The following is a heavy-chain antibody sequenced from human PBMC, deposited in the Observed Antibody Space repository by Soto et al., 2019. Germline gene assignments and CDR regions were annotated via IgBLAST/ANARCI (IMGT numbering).Heavy chain of an antibody. D-gene: IGHD2-15*01. CDR1: GFTFGDYA. V-gene: IGHV3-49*03. J-gene: IGHJ6*02. CDR3: NRVVVAATPNYYYGMDV. CDR2: IRSKAYGGTT. Sequence: GGSLRLSCTASGFTFGDYAMSWFRQAPGKGQEWVGFIRSKAYGGTTEYAASVKGRFTISRDDSKSIAYLQMNSLKTEDTAVYYCNRVVVAATPNYYYGMDVWGQGTTVTVSS.